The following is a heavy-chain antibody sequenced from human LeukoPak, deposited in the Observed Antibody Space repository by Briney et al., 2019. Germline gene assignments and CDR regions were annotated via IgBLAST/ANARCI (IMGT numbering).Heavy chain of an antibody. J-gene: IGHJ5*02. Sequence: PSETLSLTCAVYGGSFSGYYWSWSRQPPGKGLEWIGEINNSGSTNYNPSLKSRVTISVDTSKNQFSLKLSSVTAADTAVYYCARGLYYGSPGAWFDPWGQGTRVTVSS. CDR1: GGSFSGYY. V-gene: IGHV4-34*01. D-gene: IGHD3-10*01. CDR3: ARGLYYGSPGAWFDP. CDR2: INNSGST.